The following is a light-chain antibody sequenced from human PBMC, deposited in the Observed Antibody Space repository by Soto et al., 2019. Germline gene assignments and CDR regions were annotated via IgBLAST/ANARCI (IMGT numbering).Light chain of an antibody. Sequence: EILMTQSPATLSVSPVERAALSCRARQSVSSNLAWYQQKPGQAPRLLIYGASTRATGIPARFSGSGSGTEFTLTISSLQSEDFAVYYCQQYNNWPLSLTFGGGTKVDIK. CDR1: QSVSSN. CDR2: GAS. CDR3: QQYNNWPLSLT. V-gene: IGKV3-15*01. J-gene: IGKJ4*01.